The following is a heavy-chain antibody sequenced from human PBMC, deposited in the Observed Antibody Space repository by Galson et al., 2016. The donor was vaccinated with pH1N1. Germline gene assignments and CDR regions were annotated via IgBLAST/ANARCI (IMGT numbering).Heavy chain of an antibody. CDR2: IWLGGSLI. CDR1: GYQFASSW. Sequence: SGAAVKQPGESLKISCKGSGYQFASSWIVWVRQMPGEGLEWMGIIWLGGSLIRYKPSFQGQVTISADKSINIVYLEWSSLKASDTATYYCARQNDYGDYRGDAFDIWGQGALVTVSS. J-gene: IGHJ3*02. CDR3: ARQNDYGDYRGDAFDI. V-gene: IGHV5-51*01. D-gene: IGHD4-17*01.